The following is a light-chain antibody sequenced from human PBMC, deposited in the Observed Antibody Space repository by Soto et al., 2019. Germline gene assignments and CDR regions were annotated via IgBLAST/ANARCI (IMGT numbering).Light chain of an antibody. Sequence: EIVMTHSPATLSVSPGERATLSCRASQSVSSNLAWYQQKPGQAPRLLIYGAYTRATGIPARFSGSGSGIELTLTISSLQSEDFAVYYCQQYNNWPLRFGQGTEVEIK. V-gene: IGKV3-15*01. CDR2: GAY. CDR1: QSVSSN. CDR3: QQYNNWPLR. J-gene: IGKJ1*01.